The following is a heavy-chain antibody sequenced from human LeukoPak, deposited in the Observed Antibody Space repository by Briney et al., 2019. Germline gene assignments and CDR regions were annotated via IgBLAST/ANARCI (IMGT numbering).Heavy chain of an antibody. J-gene: IGHJ4*02. V-gene: IGHV4-39*01. Sequence: SETLSLTCTVSGDSISSSSYYWGWIRQPPGKGLEWIGTIYYSGSTYYNPSLKSRVTISVDTSKNQFSLRLSSVTAADTAVYYCARQEVYCSSTSCYARGYSYGTFFDYWGQGTLVTVSS. CDR1: GDSISSSSYY. CDR3: ARQEVYCSSTSCYARGYSYGTFFDY. D-gene: IGHD2-2*01. CDR2: IYYSGST.